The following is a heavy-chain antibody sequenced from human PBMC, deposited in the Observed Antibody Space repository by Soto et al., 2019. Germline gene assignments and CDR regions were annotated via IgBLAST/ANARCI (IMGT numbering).Heavy chain of an antibody. CDR3: ATAGTGTFTY. CDR1: GFTFSGSW. Sequence: EVPLVESGGGLVQPGGSLRLSCAASGFTFSGSWMHWVRQAPGKGLVWVSRISSDGSSTTYADSVKGRFTISRDNAKNTLYLQMNSLRAEDTAVYYCATAGTGTFTYWGQGTLATVSS. V-gene: IGHV3-74*03. D-gene: IGHD1-1*01. CDR2: ISSDGSST. J-gene: IGHJ4*02.